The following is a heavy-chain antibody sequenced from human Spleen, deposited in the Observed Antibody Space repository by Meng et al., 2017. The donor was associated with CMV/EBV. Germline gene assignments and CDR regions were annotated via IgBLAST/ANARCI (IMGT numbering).Heavy chain of an antibody. CDR2: IYHSGST. CDR3: ARDRLYSSSWYVFDY. V-gene: IGHV4-4*02. CDR1: GGSISSSAW. Sequence: SGGSISSSAWWSWVRQPPGKGLEWIGEIYHSGSTNYNPSLKSRVTISVDKSKNQFSLKLSSVTAADTAVYYCARDRLYSSSWYVFDYWGQGTLVTVSS. D-gene: IGHD6-13*01. J-gene: IGHJ4*02.